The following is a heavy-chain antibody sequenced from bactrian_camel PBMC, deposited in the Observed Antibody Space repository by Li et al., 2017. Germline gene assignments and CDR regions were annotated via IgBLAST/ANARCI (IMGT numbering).Heavy chain of an antibody. CDR2: INSGGGST. Sequence: VQLVESGGGLEQPGGSLRLSCAASGLTFSSYAMFWVRQAPGKGLEWVSSINSGGGSTYYADSVKGRFTMSSDNAKNTLYLQLNSLKTEDTAMYYCARATPGGSWWDFSYWGQGTQVTVS. CDR3: ARATPGGSWWDFSY. CDR1: GLTFSSYA. D-gene: IGHD2*01. J-gene: IGHJ6*01. V-gene: IGHV3S31*01.